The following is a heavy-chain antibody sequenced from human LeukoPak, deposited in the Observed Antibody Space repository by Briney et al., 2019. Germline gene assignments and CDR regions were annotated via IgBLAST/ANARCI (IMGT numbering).Heavy chain of an antibody. V-gene: IGHV4-4*02. CDR2: IYHSGST. D-gene: IGHD3-22*01. Sequence: SETLSLTCAVSGGSISSSNWWSWVRQPPGKGLEWIGEIYHSGSTNYNPSLKSRVTISVDKSKNQFSLKLSSVTAADTAVYYCARDRVEYYDSSGYSYFDYWGQGALVTVSS. J-gene: IGHJ4*02. CDR1: GGSISSSNW. CDR3: ARDRVEYYDSSGYSYFDY.